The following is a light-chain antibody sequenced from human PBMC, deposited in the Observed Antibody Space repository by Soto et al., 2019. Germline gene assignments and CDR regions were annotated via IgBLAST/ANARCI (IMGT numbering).Light chain of an antibody. J-gene: IGLJ1*01. CDR1: SSDVGSYNL. CDR3: CSYAGSYNYV. CDR2: EVS. V-gene: IGLV2-23*02. Sequence: QSVLTQPASLSGSPGQSITISCTGTSSDVGSYNLVSWYQQHLGKAPKLMIYEVSKRPSGVSNRFSGSKSGNTASLTISGLQAEDEADYYCCSYAGSYNYVFGTGTKVTVL.